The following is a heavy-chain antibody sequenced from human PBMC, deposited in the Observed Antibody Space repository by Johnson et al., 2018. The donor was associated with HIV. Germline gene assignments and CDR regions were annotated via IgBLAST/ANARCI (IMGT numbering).Heavy chain of an antibody. D-gene: IGHD6-13*01. CDR3: AKVVGIAASGWDAFDI. CDR2: ISWNSGNT. CDR1: GFTFDDYG. Sequence: VQVVESGGGLVQPGRSLRLSCAASGFTFDDYGLSWVRQAPGKGLEWVSGISWNSGNTGYADSVKGRFTISRDNAKNSLYLQMNSLRAEDTALYYCAKVVGIAASGWDAFDIWGQGTMVTVSS. V-gene: IGHV3-9*01. J-gene: IGHJ3*02.